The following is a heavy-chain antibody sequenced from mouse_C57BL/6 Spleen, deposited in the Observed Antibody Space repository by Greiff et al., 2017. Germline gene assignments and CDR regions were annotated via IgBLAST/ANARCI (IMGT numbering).Heavy chain of an antibody. D-gene: IGHD4-1*01. CDR2: IRSKSNNYAT. Sequence: EVQLVESGGGLVQPKGSLKLSCAASGFSFNTYAMNWVRQAPGKGLEWVARIRSKSNNYATYYADTVKDRFTISRDDSESMLYLQMNNLKTEDTAMYYCVRQTPLGSYWGQGTLVTVSA. CDR1: GFSFNTYA. J-gene: IGHJ3*01. CDR3: VRQTPLGSY. V-gene: IGHV10-1*01.